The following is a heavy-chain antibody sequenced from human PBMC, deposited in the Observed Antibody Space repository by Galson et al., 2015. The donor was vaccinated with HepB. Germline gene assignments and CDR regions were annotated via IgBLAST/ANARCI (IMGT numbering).Heavy chain of an antibody. J-gene: IGHJ6*03. V-gene: IGHV1-8*01. CDR1: GYTFTSYD. CDR2: MNPNSGNT. CDR3: ARGLSDSSGYWNYYYYYMDV. Sequence: QSGAEVKKPGESLKISCKASGYTFTSYDINWVRQATGQGLEWMGWMNPNSGNTGYAQKFQGRVTMTRNTSISTAYMELSSLRSEDTAVYYCARGLSDSSGYWNYYYYYMDVWGKGTTVTVSS. D-gene: IGHD3-22*01.